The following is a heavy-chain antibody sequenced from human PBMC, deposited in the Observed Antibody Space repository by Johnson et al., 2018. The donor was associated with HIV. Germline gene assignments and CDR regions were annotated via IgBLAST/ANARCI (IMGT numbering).Heavy chain of an antibody. Sequence: QVQLVESGGGVVQPGRSLRLSCAASGFTFSSYAMHWVRQAPGKGLEWVAAISYDGNNKYYADSVKGQFTISRDNSKNTLYLQMNSLRAEDTAVYFCASRGHYDLNAFDIWGQGTMVTVSS. CDR3: ASRGHYDLNAFDI. CDR2: ISYDGNNK. D-gene: IGHD4-17*01. CDR1: GFTFSSYA. J-gene: IGHJ3*02. V-gene: IGHV3-30-3*01.